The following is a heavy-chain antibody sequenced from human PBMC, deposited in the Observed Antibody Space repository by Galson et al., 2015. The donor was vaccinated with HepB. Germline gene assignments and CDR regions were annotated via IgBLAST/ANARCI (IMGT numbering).Heavy chain of an antibody. CDR3: ASDDYGDFPGDYYYYYGMDV. Sequence: SVKVSCKASGGTFSSYAISWVRQAPGQGLEWMGGIIPIFGTANYAQKFQGRVTITADESTSTAYMELSSLRSEDTAVYYCASDDYGDFPGDYYYYYGMDVWGQGTTVTVSS. V-gene: IGHV1-69*13. D-gene: IGHD4-17*01. CDR1: GGTFSSYA. J-gene: IGHJ6*02. CDR2: IIPIFGTA.